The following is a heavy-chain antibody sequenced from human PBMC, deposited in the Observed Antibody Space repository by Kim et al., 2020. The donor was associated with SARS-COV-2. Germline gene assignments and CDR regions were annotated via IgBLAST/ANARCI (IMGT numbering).Heavy chain of an antibody. CDR2: ISSSSYI. V-gene: IGHV3-21*01. CDR1: GFTFSSYS. Sequence: GGSLRLSCAASGFTFSSYSMNWVRQAPGKGLEWVSSISSSSYINYADSVKGRFTISRDNAKNSRYLQMNSLRAGDTAVYYCARDSKSYSNYTAFDIWGPGA. CDR3: ARDSKSYSNYTAFDI. D-gene: IGHD4-4*01. J-gene: IGHJ3*02.